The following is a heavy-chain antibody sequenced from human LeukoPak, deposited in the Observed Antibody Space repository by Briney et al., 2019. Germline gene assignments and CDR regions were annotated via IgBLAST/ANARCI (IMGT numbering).Heavy chain of an antibody. D-gene: IGHD3-22*01. CDR3: VYYDSSGYYYGRLRY. CDR1: AFTFHSHA. V-gene: IGHV3-23*01. CDR2: ITATGDAT. J-gene: IGHJ4*02. Sequence: PGGSLRLSCAASAFTFHSHAMSWVRQTPGKGLEWVSGITATGDATLYADSVRGRFTISRDNPKNTLYLHMSNLRAEDTAVYFCVYYDSSGYYYGRLRYWGQGTPVSVSS.